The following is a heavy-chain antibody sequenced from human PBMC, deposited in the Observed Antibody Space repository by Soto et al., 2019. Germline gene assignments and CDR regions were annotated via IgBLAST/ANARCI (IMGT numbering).Heavy chain of an antibody. V-gene: IGHV2-5*02. CDR2: IYWDDDK. CDR1: GFSLSTSGVG. D-gene: IGHD3-10*01. CDR3: AHRRELWFGEFDPWGWFDP. Sequence: QITLKESGPTLVKPTQTLTLTCTFSGFSLSTSGVGVGWIRQPPGKALEWLALIYWDDDKRYSPSLKSRLTIPMDTSKNQVVLTMPNMDPVDTATYYCAHRRELWFGEFDPWGWFDPWGQGTLVTVSS. J-gene: IGHJ5*02.